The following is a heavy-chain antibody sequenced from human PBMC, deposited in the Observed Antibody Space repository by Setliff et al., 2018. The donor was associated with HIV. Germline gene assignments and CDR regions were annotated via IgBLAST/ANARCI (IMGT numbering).Heavy chain of an antibody. J-gene: IGHJ4*02. Sequence: GESLKISCAASGFTFSDYYMTWIRQAPGKGLEWVSYISTSGGTIYYADSLKGRFTISRDNSKNTLYLQMNSLRAEDTAVYYCAKNLYRSGWSPLDYWGQGTLVTVSS. CDR3: AKNLYRSGWSPLDY. CDR1: GFTFSDYY. CDR2: ISTSGGTI. D-gene: IGHD6-13*01. V-gene: IGHV3-11*04.